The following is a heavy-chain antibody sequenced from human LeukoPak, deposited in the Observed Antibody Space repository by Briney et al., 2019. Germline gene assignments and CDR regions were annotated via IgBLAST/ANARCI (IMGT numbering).Heavy chain of an antibody. Sequence: PGGSLRLSCAASGFTFSSYGMHWVRQAPGKGLEWVAVISYDGSNKYYADSVKGRFTISRDNSKSTLYLQMNSLRAEDTAVYYCAKDSSYSYAPGAFDIWGQGTMVTVSS. D-gene: IGHD5-18*01. J-gene: IGHJ3*02. CDR1: GFTFSSYG. CDR2: ISYDGSNK. CDR3: AKDSSYSYAPGAFDI. V-gene: IGHV3-30*18.